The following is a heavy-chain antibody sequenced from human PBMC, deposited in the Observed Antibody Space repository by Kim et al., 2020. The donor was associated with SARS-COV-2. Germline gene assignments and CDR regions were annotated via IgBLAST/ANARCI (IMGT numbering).Heavy chain of an antibody. D-gene: IGHD3-10*01. Sequence: LKSRVTISVDTSKNQFSLKLSSVTAADTAVYYCARDSLWFGELLYPSFDYWGQGTLVTVSS. J-gene: IGHJ4*02. CDR3: ARDSLWFGELLYPSFDY. V-gene: IGHV4-34*01.